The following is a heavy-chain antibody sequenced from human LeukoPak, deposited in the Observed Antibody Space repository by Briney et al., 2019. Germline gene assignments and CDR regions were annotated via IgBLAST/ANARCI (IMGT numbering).Heavy chain of an antibody. J-gene: IGHJ4*02. CDR1: GFTFTDYY. CDR3: ARDPPAAGSTEFDF. Sequence: ASVKVSCKASGFTFTDYYIHWVRQAPGQGLEWMGLIHPKSGGTKYAQKFQGRVTVTRDTSISAAYMELGRLTSDDTAVYYCARDPPAAGSTEFDFWGQGTLVTVSS. CDR2: IHPKSGGT. V-gene: IGHV1-2*02. D-gene: IGHD6-13*01.